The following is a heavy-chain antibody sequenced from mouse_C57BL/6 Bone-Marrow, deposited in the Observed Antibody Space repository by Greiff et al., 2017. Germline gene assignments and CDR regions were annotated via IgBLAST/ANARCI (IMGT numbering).Heavy chain of an antibody. V-gene: IGHV5-12*01. D-gene: IGHD1-1*01. Sequence: EVQRVESGGGLVQPGGSLKLSCAASGFTFSDYYMYWVRQTPEKRLEWVAYISNGGGSTYYPDTVKGRFTISRDNAKNTLYLQMSRLKSEDTAMYYCARQDYYGSNQYYYAMDYWGQGTSVTVSS. CDR2: ISNGGGST. CDR1: GFTFSDYY. CDR3: ARQDYYGSNQYYYAMDY. J-gene: IGHJ4*01.